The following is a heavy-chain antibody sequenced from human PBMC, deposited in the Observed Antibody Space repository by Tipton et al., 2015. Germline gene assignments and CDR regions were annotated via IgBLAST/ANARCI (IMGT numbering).Heavy chain of an antibody. Sequence: SLRLSCAASGFSVSSNYMSWVRQAPGQGLEWVSLIFSGDNTYADFVKGRFSMSRDNSKNTLYLQMYRLRVEDTAVYYCARDLRYYYDSSGYIRDAFDIWGQGTMVTVSS. D-gene: IGHD3-22*01. V-gene: IGHV3-53*01. CDR3: ARDLRYYYDSSGYIRDAFDI. J-gene: IGHJ3*02. CDR2: IFSGDNT. CDR1: GFSVSSNY.